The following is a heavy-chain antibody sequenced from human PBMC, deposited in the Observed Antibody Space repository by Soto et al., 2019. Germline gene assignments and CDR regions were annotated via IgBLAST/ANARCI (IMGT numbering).Heavy chain of an antibody. Sequence: EVQLVESGGGLVQPGGSLRLSCAASGFTFSSYAMHWVRQAPGKGLEYVSAISSYGGSTYYANSVKGRFTISRDNSKNTLYLQMGSLRAEERAVYYCARDPDSSGYYYFDYWGQGTLVTVSS. CDR2: ISSYGGST. D-gene: IGHD3-22*01. CDR1: GFTFSSYA. J-gene: IGHJ4*02. V-gene: IGHV3-64*01. CDR3: ARDPDSSGYYYFDY.